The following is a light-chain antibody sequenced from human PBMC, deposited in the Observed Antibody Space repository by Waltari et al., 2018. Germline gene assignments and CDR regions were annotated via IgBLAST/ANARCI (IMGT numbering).Light chain of an antibody. V-gene: IGLV1-40*01. CDR1: SSHLGEGYD. CDR3: QSYDRRLSVVV. Sequence: QSVLTQPPSLSGAPGQRVTIPCTWRSSHLGEGYDVPRYQHLPGTAPKLRIYGNNNRPSGVPDRFSASKSGASASLAITGLQSEDEAVYYCQSYDRRLSVVVFGGGTKLTVL. J-gene: IGLJ2*01. CDR2: GNN.